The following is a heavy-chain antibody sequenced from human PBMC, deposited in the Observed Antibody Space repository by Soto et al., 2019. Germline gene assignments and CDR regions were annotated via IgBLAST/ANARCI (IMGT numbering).Heavy chain of an antibody. V-gene: IGHV3-23*01. CDR2: VNGGGDIT. J-gene: IGHJ6*02. CDR3: ARGHFGVTMDV. Sequence: GGSLRLSCAASEFTFSSYSMTWVRQAPGEGLEWVSGVNGGGDITYYAESVKGRFTISRDNSKNTLYLQMNSLRAEDTAVFYCARGHFGVTMDVWGQGTTVTVSS. D-gene: IGHD3-3*01. CDR1: EFTFSSYS.